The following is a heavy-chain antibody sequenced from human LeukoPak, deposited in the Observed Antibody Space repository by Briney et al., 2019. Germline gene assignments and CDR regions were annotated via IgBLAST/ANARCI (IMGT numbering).Heavy chain of an antibody. Sequence: GGSLRLSCAASGFTFSSYGMHWVRQAPGKGLEWVAVISYDGSNKYYADSVKGRFTISRDNSKNTLYLQMNSLRAEDTAVYYCARDGLTSRIAAAGNPDHWGQGTLVTVSS. CDR3: ARDGLTSRIAAAGNPDH. CDR1: GFTFSSYG. CDR2: ISYDGSNK. V-gene: IGHV3-30*03. J-gene: IGHJ4*02. D-gene: IGHD6-13*01.